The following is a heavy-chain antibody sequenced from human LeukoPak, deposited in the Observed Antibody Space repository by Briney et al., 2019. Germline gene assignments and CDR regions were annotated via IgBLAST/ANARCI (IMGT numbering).Heavy chain of an antibody. V-gene: IGHV1-2*02. CDR1: GYTFTSHG. J-gene: IGHJ4*02. CDR3: ARNGDSSSWYWDYFDY. CDR2: INPNNGGT. Sequence: ASVKVSCKASGYTFTSHGISWVRQAPGQGLEWMGWINPNNGGTTYAHNFQGRVTITRDTSIRTVFMELSRLRSDDTALYYCARNGDSSSWYWDYFDYWGQGTLVTVSS. D-gene: IGHD6-13*01.